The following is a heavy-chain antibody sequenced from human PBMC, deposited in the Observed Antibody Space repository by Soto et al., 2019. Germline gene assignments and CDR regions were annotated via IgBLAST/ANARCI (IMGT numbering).Heavy chain of an antibody. Sequence: ASVKVSCKASGYTFTSYGISWVRQAPGQGLEWMGWISAYNGNTNYAQKLQGRVTMTTDTSTSTAYMELRSLRSDDTAMYYCARDRVDIVVVPAAIYGMDVWGQGTTVTVSS. CDR2: ISAYNGNT. J-gene: IGHJ6*02. D-gene: IGHD2-2*03. V-gene: IGHV1-18*01. CDR1: GYTFTSYG. CDR3: ARDRVDIVVVPAAIYGMDV.